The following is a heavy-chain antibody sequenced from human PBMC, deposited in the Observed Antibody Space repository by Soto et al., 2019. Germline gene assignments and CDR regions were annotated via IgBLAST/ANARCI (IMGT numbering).Heavy chain of an antibody. V-gene: IGHV3-33*01. CDR2: IWYDGSNK. CDR3: ARDGDGYNLIDY. CDR1: GFTFSSYG. D-gene: IGHD1-1*01. J-gene: IGHJ4*02. Sequence: ESGGGVVQPGRSLRLSCAASGFTFSSYGMHWVRQAPGKGLEWVAVIWYDGSNKYYADSVKGRFTISRDNSKNTLYLQMNSLRAEDTAVYYCARDGDGYNLIDYWGQGTLVTVSS.